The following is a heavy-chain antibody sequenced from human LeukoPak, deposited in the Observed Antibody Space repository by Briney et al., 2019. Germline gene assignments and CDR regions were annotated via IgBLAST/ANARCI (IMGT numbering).Heavy chain of an antibody. Sequence: PSETLSLTCAVYGGSFRGYCWSWIRQPPGKGLKWIGEINDSGSTNYNPSLKSRVTISVDTSKNQFSLKLSSVTAADTAVYYCARGLPPYYYGSGSYYNWGQGTLVTVSS. CDR1: GGSFRGYC. CDR3: ARGLPPYYYGSGSYYN. V-gene: IGHV4-34*01. J-gene: IGHJ4*02. D-gene: IGHD3-10*01. CDR2: INDSGST.